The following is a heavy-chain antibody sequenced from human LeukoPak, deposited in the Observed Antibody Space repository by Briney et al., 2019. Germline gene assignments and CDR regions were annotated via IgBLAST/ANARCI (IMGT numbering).Heavy chain of an antibody. V-gene: IGHV4-34*01. CDR1: GGSFSGYY. D-gene: IGHD3-22*01. J-gene: IGHJ3*02. CDR2: VNHSGST. CDR3: ARGSMDYYDTSGRDAFDM. Sequence: PSETLSLTCAVYGGSFSGYYWSWIRQPPGKGLEWIGEVNHSGSTNYSPSLKSQVTISVDTSKNQFSLKLSSVTAADTAVYYCARGSMDYYDTSGRDAFDMWGQGTMVTVSS.